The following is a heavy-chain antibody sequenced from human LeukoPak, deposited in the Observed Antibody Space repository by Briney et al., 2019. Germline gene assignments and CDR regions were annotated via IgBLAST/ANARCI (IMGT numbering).Heavy chain of an antibody. D-gene: IGHD3-3*01. J-gene: IGHJ4*02. V-gene: IGHV3-23*01. Sequence: PGGSLRLSCTASGFTFSSYAMSWVRQAPGKGLEWVSGISGSDGSTYYADSVKGRFTISRDNSKNTLYLQMNSLRAEDTVVYYCAKDASGYSLGGHFDYWGQGTLVTVSS. CDR2: ISGSDGST. CDR1: GFTFSSYA. CDR3: AKDASGYSLGGHFDY.